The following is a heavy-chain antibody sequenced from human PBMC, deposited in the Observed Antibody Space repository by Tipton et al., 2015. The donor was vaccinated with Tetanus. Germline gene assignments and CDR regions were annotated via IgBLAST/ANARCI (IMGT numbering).Heavy chain of an antibody. D-gene: IGHD3-16*01. V-gene: IGHV1-2*02. Sequence: QLVQSGAEMKKPGASVKVSCKASGYTFTGYYIYWVRQAPGQGLEWMGWIDPNSGGTVYAQKFQGRVTMTRDTSISTACMEVRSLRSDDTAVFYCARERGDYAYYGMDVWGPGTTVTVS. CDR2: IDPNSGGT. CDR3: ARERGDYAYYGMDV. CDR1: GYTFTGYY. J-gene: IGHJ6*02.